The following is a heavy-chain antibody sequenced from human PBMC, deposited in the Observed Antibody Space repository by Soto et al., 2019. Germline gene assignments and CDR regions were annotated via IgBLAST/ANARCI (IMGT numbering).Heavy chain of an antibody. CDR1: GDTFSFYT. V-gene: IGHV1-69*02. CDR2: VNPILAMS. J-gene: IGHJ4*02. CDR3: ATSYGSGSSPFGY. D-gene: IGHD3-10*01. Sequence: QVQLVQSGAEVKKPGSSVKVSCKASGDTFSFYTLNWVRQAPGQGFEWVGRVNPILAMSSSAHKFQGRVSXSXDXXTGPAYMELRSLRSDDTAVYYCATSYGSGSSPFGYWGQGTLVTVSS.